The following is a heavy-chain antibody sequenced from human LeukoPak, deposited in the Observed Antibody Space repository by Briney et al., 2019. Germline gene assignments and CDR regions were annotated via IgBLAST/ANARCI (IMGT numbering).Heavy chain of an antibody. Sequence: PSETLSLTCTVSGGSISSYYWSWIRQPPGKGLEWIGYIYASGSTNYNPSLKSRVTISVDTSKNQFSLELSSVTAADTAVYYCARLEYYYDSSGYLARYYFDYWGQGTLVTVSS. CDR1: GGSISSYY. J-gene: IGHJ4*02. CDR2: IYASGST. CDR3: ARLEYYYDSSGYLARYYFDY. D-gene: IGHD3-22*01. V-gene: IGHV4-4*09.